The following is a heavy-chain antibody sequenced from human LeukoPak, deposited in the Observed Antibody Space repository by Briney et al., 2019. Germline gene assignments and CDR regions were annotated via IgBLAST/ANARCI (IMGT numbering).Heavy chain of an antibody. CDR1: GGTFSSYA. Sequence: ASVKVSCKASGGTFSSYAISWVRQAPGQGLEWMGRIIPIFGTANYAQKFRGRVTITTDESTSTAYMELSSLRSEDTAVYYCAREGYCSSTSCGPIYYWGQGTLVTVSS. CDR3: AREGYCSSTSCGPIYY. J-gene: IGHJ4*02. D-gene: IGHD2-2*01. V-gene: IGHV1-69*05. CDR2: IIPIFGTA.